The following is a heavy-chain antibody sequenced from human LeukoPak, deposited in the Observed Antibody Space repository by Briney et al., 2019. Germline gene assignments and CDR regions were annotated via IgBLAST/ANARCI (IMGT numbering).Heavy chain of an antibody. CDR2: IYHSGST. D-gene: IGHD3-22*01. V-gene: IGHV4-39*07. Sequence: SETLSLTCTVSGGSISSSSYYWGWIRQPPGKGLEWIGSIYHSGSTNYNPSLKSRVTISVDKSKNQFSLKLSSVTAADTAVYYCARRVITVNSFDYWGQGTLVTVSS. CDR3: ARRVITVNSFDY. J-gene: IGHJ4*02. CDR1: GGSISSSSYY.